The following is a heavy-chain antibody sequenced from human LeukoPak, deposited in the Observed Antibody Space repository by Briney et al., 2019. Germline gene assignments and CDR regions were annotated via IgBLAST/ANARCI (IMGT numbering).Heavy chain of an antibody. V-gene: IGHV4-34*01. Sequence: SETLSLTCAVYGGSFSGYYWGWIRQPPGKGLEWIGEINHSGSTNYNPSLKSRVTISVDTSKNQFSLKLSSVTAADTAVYYCASSSDGYWGQGTLVTVSS. CDR3: ASSSDGY. D-gene: IGHD6-6*01. CDR2: INHSGST. J-gene: IGHJ4*02. CDR1: GGSFSGYY.